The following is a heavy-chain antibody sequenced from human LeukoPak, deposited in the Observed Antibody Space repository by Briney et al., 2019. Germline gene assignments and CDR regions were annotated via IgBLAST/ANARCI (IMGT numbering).Heavy chain of an antibody. CDR3: AKDQNYGNMTGLRWYYDRDV. CDR2: ISGGGGIT. Sequence: GGSLRLSCAASGFTFTGYAMSWVRQAPGKGLEWVSTISGGGGITYYADSVKGRFTTSRDSSKKTLYLQMNSLRGEDTALYYFAKDQNYGNMTGLRWYYDRDVWGQGTSVTV. D-gene: IGHD3-9*01. J-gene: IGHJ6*01. CDR1: GFTFTGYA. V-gene: IGHV3-23*01.